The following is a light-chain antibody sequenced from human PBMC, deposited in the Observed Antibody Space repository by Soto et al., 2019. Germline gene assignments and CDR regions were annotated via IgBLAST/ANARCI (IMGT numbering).Light chain of an antibody. J-gene: IGKJ5*01. V-gene: IGKV1D-12*01. Sequence: DIQMTQSPSSVSASGGDRVTITCRASQGSNSWLAWYQQKPGKAPKLLIYATSSLQSWIPSRFSGSGSGTDFTLTLSSLQPEDFATYYCQQANSFTITFGHGTRLEIK. CDR1: QGSNSW. CDR2: ATS. CDR3: QQANSFTIT.